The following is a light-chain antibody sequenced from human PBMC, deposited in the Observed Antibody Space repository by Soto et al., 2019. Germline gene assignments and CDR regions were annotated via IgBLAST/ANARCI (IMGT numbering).Light chain of an antibody. Sequence: IVLTQSPVTLSLSPGERVTLSCRASQSVTTRLAWYQHKPGQAPTLLMSGASNRASGVPVRFSGSGSGTDFTLTITRLEPEDFAVYYCQQRSNWPRITFGQGTRLE. CDR2: GAS. V-gene: IGKV3-11*01. CDR3: QQRSNWPRIT. J-gene: IGKJ5*01. CDR1: QSVTTR.